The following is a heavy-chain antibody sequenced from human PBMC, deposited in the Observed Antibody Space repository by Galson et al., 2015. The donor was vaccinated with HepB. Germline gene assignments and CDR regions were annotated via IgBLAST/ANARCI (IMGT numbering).Heavy chain of an antibody. CDR1: EFTLGNYW. D-gene: IGHD7-27*01. V-gene: IGHV3-74*01. CDR3: ASESWGSFEF. Sequence: SLRLSCAASEFTLGNYWMHWVRQAPGKGLVWVSRINGDESITSYADSVKGRFTISRDNAKNSLYLQMNSLGAEDTAVYYCASESWGSFEFWGQGTLVTVSS. J-gene: IGHJ4*02. CDR2: INGDESIT.